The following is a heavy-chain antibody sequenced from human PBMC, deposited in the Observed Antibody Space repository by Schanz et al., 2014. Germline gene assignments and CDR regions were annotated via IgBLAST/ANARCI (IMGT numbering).Heavy chain of an antibody. D-gene: IGHD3-10*01. CDR1: GFIFRSFG. CDR3: AKGSRSGSKVMDV. V-gene: IGHV3-9*01. J-gene: IGHJ6*03. CDR2: IPWNGAAI. Sequence: EVQLVESGGGLVQPGGSLRLSCATSGFIFRSFGIHWVRQAPGKGLEWVSNIPWNGAAIGYAGSVRGRFTISRDSAKNSLYLQMNSLRPEDTALYYCAKGSRSGSKVMDVWGKGTTXTVSS.